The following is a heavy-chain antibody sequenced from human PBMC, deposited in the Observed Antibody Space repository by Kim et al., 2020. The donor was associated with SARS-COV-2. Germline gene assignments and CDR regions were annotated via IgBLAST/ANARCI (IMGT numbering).Heavy chain of an antibody. J-gene: IGHJ3*02. CDR3: ARGLLSWGDQDCSSTSCYNYDAFDI. CDR2: ISYDGSNK. CDR1: GFTFSSYA. D-gene: IGHD2-2*02. V-gene: IGHV3-30-3*01. Sequence: GGSLRLSCAASGFTFSSYAMHWVRQAPGKGLEWVAVISYDGSNKYYADSVKGRFTISRDNSKNTLYLQMNSLRAEDTAVYYCARGLLSWGDQDCSSTSCYNYDAFDIWGQGTMVTVSS.